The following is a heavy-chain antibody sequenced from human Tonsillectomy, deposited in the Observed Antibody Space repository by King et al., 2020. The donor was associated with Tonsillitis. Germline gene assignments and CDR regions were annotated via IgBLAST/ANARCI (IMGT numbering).Heavy chain of an antibody. D-gene: IGHD3-22*01. CDR2: INYSGST. V-gene: IGHV4-59*01. Sequence: QLQESGPGLVKPSETLSLTCTVSGGSINSYYWSWIRQPPGRGLEWLGYINYSGSTNYNPSLKSGVTISVETSRNQFSLRRGSVTAADTAVYYFARVSSDFYDSSGYHGFDIWGQGTMVTVSS. CDR1: GGSINSYY. CDR3: ARVSSDFYDSSGYHGFDI. J-gene: IGHJ3*02.